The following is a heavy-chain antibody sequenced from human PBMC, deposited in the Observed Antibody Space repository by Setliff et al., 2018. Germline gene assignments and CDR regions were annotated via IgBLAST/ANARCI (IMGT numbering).Heavy chain of an antibody. V-gene: IGHV3-66*02. D-gene: IGHD3-22*01. CDR1: GFTFSGYY. Sequence: GGSLRLSCAASGFTFSGYYMSWVRQPPGKGLEWVSVIYSGGNTYYADSVKGRFTISRDNSKNTLDLQMNSLRVEDTAVYYCARTLDYDSSGYYPLDYWGQGTLVTVSS. CDR3: ARTLDYDSSGYYPLDY. J-gene: IGHJ4*02. CDR2: IYSGGNT.